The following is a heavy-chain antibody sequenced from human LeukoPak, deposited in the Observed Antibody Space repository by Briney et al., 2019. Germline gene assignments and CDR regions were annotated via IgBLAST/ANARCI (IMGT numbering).Heavy chain of an antibody. CDR2: IWYDGSNK. V-gene: IGHV3-33*01. J-gene: IGHJ4*02. D-gene: IGHD1-1*01. CDR3: ARDSPGYLAYDS. CDR1: GFTFSSYG. Sequence: GRSLRLSCAASGFTFSSYGMHWVRQAPGKGLEWVAVIWYDGSNKYYADSVKGRFTTSRDNAKNSLYLQMNSLRAEDTAVYYCARDSPGYLAYDSWGQGTLVTVSS.